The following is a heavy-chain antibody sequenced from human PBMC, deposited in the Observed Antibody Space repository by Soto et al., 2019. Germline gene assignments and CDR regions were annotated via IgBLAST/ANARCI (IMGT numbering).Heavy chain of an antibody. CDR3: ARDFNYDSSGLERLDY. CDR2: ISSSSSYT. V-gene: IGHV3-11*06. D-gene: IGHD3-22*01. CDR1: GFTFSDYY. J-gene: IGHJ4*02. Sequence: GGSLRLSCAASGFTFSDYYMSWIRQAPGKGLEWVSYISSSSSYTNYADSVKGRFTISRDNAKNSLYLQMNSLRAEDTAVYYCARDFNYDSSGLERLDYWGQGTLVTVSS.